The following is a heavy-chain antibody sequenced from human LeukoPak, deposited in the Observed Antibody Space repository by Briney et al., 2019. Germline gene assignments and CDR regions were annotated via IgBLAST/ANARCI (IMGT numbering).Heavy chain of an antibody. CDR1: GYIFTDYW. CDR3: ARQSRDGSKTRGYYFDH. CDR2: IYPADSDT. V-gene: IGHV5-51*01. Sequence: GESLKISCQVSGYIFTDYWIGWVRQMPGKGVESMGIIYPADSDTAYSPFFQGQVTISADTSISTVYLQWRSLKASDTAMYYCARQSRDGSKTRGYYFDHWGQGTLVTVSS. J-gene: IGHJ4*02. D-gene: IGHD3-10*01.